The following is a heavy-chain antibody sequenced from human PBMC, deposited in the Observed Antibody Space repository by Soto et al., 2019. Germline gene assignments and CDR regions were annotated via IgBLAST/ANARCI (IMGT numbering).Heavy chain of an antibody. CDR2: IIPIFGTA. V-gene: IGHV1-69*12. J-gene: IGHJ5*02. CDR3: ARDLGGRGYSCYDRNWFDP. Sequence: QVQLVQSGAEVKKPGSSVKVSCKASGGTFSSYAISWVRQAPGQGLEWMGGIIPIFGTANYAQKFQGTVTITADESTSTAYMELSILRSEDTAVYYCARDLGGRGYSCYDRNWFDPWGQGTLVTVSS. D-gene: IGHD5-12*01. CDR1: GGTFSSYA.